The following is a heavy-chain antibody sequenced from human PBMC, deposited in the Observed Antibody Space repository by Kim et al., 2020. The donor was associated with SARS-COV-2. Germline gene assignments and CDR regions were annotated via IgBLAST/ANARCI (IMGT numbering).Heavy chain of an antibody. CDR1: GGSISSSNW. J-gene: IGHJ3*02. CDR3: ARESLGRPLSSSWGDAFDI. D-gene: IGHD6-13*01. V-gene: IGHV4-4*02. CDR2: IYHSGST. Sequence: SETLSLTCAVSGGSISSSNWWSWVRQPPGKGLEWIGEIYHSGSTNYNPSLKSRVTISVDKSKNQFSLKLSSVTAADTAVYYCARESLGRPLSSSWGDAFDIWGQGTMVTVSS.